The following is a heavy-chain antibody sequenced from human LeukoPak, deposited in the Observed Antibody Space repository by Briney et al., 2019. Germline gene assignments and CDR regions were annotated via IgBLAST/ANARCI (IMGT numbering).Heavy chain of an antibody. CDR2: IKQDGSEK. CDR3: ARVTSGSSYRPFDY. J-gene: IGHJ4*02. V-gene: IGHV3-7*01. Sequence: ETLSLTCAVYGGSFSGYYWSWVRQAPGKGLEWVANIKQDGSEKYYVDSVKGRFTISRDNAKNSLYLQMNSLRAEDTAVYYCARVTSGSSYRPFDYWGQGTLVTVSS. D-gene: IGHD3-10*01. CDR1: GGSFSGYY.